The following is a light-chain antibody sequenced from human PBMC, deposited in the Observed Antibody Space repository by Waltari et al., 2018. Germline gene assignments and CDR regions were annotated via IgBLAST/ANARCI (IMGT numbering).Light chain of an antibody. J-gene: IGKJ4*01. Sequence: EVVMTQSPLSRPITPGQPASSYCRSSQSLIYSDGNTYLSWYHQKPGQPPRLLIYKVSNRDSGVPDRFSGSGAGTDFTLKISRVEAEDVGVYYCGQSTHWPLTFGGGTKVEIK. CDR2: KVS. V-gene: IGKV2-30*01. CDR3: GQSTHWPLT. CDR1: QSLIYSDGNTY.